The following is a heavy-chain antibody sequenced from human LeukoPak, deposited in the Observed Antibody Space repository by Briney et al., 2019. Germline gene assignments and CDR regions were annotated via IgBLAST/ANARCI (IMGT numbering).Heavy chain of an antibody. CDR3: ARGSRQAYYYYYYMDV. CDR1: GFTFSSYA. Sequence: GGSLRLSCAASGFTFSSYAMSWVRQAPGKGLEWVSAISGSGGSTYYADSVKGRFTISRDNAKNSLYLQMNSLRAEDTAVYYCARGSRQAYYYYYYMDVWGKGTTVTISS. V-gene: IGHV3-23*01. J-gene: IGHJ6*03. CDR2: ISGSGGST.